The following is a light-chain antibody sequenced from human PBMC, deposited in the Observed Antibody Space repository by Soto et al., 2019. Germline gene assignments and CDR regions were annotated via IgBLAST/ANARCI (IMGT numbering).Light chain of an antibody. V-gene: IGKV2-30*01. CDR2: RVS. CDR1: QSLVYTNGNTY. J-gene: IGKJ1*01. Sequence: DVVVTQSPLSLPVTLGQPASISCRSSQSLVYTNGNTYLAWFQQRPGQSPRRLIYRVSIRGSGVPDRFSGSGSGTEFTLTISRVEAEDVGVYYCMQGTHLPRTFGQGTKVEIK. CDR3: MQGTHLPRT.